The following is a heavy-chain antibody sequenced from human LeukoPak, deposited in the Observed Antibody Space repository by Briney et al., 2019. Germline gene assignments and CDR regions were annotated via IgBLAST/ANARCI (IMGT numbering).Heavy chain of an antibody. J-gene: IGHJ3*02. CDR3: ASSLPYDHGYQLPTDAFDI. CDR1: GYTFTSYG. V-gene: IGHV1-18*01. Sequence: ASVKVSCKASGYTFTSYGISWVRQAPGQGLEWMGWISAYNGNTNYAQKLQGRVTMTTDTSTSTAYMELRSLRSDDTAVYYCASSLPYDHGYQLPTDAFDIWGQGTMVTVSS. CDR2: ISAYNGNT. D-gene: IGHD2-2*01.